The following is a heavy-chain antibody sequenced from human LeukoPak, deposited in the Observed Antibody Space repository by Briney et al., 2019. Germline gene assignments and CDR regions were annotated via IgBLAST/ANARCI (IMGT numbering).Heavy chain of an antibody. CDR1: GGSLSGYY. CDR2: VNPSGST. CDR3: ARGRQDVTMIVVVMTAVSYYLDV. J-gene: IGHJ6*03. Sequence: PSETLSLTCAVYGGSLSGYYWTWIRQTPEKGLEWIGEVNPSGSTNYNPSLKSRVTISVDTSKNQFSLELSSVTAADTAVYYCARGRQDVTMIVVVMTAVSYYLDVWGKGTTVTVS. V-gene: IGHV4-34*01. D-gene: IGHD3-22*01.